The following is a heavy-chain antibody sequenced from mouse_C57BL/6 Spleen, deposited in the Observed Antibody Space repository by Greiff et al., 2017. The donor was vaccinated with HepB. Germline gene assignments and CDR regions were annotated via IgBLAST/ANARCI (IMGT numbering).Heavy chain of an antibody. V-gene: IGHV1-80*01. Sequence: QVQLQESGAELVKPGASVKISCKASGYAFSSYWMNWVKQRPGKGLEWIGQIYPGDGDTNYNGKFKGKATLTADKSSSTAYMQLSSLTSEDSAVYFCARWDTTVVNLDYWGQGTTLTVSS. J-gene: IGHJ2*01. D-gene: IGHD1-1*01. CDR1: GYAFSSYW. CDR3: ARWDTTVVNLDY. CDR2: IYPGDGDT.